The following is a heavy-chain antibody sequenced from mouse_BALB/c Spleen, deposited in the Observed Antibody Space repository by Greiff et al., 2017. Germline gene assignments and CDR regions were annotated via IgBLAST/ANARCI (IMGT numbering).Heavy chain of an antibody. CDR1: GFTFSDYY. CDR2: ISDGGSYT. D-gene: IGHD3-2*01. CDR3: ARGQGAMDY. Sequence: EVKLMESGGGLVKPGGSLKLSCAASGFTFSDYYMYWVPQTPEKRLEWVATISDGGSYTYYPDSVKGRFTISRDNAKNNLYLQMSSLKSEDTAMYYCARGQGAMDYWGQGTSVTVSS. J-gene: IGHJ4*01. V-gene: IGHV5-4*02.